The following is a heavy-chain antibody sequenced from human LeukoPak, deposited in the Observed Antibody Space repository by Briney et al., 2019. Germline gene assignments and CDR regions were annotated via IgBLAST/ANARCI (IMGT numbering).Heavy chain of an antibody. CDR1: GGSISGYY. Sequence: SETLSLTCADCGGSISGYYWSWIRQPPGKGLEWVGEIHYTGGTSYNPSLKSRATISIDTSKKQLSLKLSSVTAADTAVYYCARGNILGGYCFDFWGQGALVTVSS. CDR2: IHYTGGT. CDR3: ARGNILGGYCFDF. V-gene: IGHV4-34*01. J-gene: IGHJ4*02. D-gene: IGHD3-9*01.